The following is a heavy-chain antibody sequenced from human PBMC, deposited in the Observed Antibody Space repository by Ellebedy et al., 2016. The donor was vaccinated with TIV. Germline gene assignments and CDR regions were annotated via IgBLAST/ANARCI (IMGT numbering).Heavy chain of an antibody. CDR1: GFTFTPYA. Sequence: GGSLRLSCAASGFTFTPYAMNWVRQAPGKGLEWISYISGSSLTIYYADSVKGRFTIPRDNAKNSVYLQMNSLRGEDTAVYYCATDGSYGDYRSPTHAFVMWGQGTLVTVSS. D-gene: IGHD4-17*01. V-gene: IGHV3-48*04. J-gene: IGHJ3*02. CDR2: ISGSSLTI. CDR3: ATDGSYGDYRSPTHAFVM.